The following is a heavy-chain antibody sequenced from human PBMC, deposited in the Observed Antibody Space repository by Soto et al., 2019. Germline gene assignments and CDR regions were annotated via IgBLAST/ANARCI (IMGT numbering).Heavy chain of an antibody. J-gene: IGHJ6*02. CDR3: ASSYYDILTGSGSLYGMDV. CDR1: GFTFSRFW. D-gene: IGHD3-9*01. Sequence: GGSLRLSCAASGFTFSRFWMNWIRQAPGKGLEWVTSIRDDGSNKYYADSVKGRFTISRDNSKNTLYLQMNSLRAEDTAVYYCASSYYDILTGSGSLYGMDVWGQGTTVTVSS. V-gene: IGHV3-33*07. CDR2: IRDDGSNK.